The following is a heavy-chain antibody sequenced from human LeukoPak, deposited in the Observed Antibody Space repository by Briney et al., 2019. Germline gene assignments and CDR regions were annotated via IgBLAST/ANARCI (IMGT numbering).Heavy chain of an antibody. CDR1: GFTFSNAW. D-gene: IGHD3-10*01. CDR3: AKGRSYYYGSGSYSGRAFDI. CDR2: IRFAGNTK. J-gene: IGHJ3*02. V-gene: IGHV3-30*02. Sequence: GGSLRLSCAASGFTFSNAWMSWVRQAPGKGLEWVTFIRFAGNTKFYADSVKGRFTISRDNSKNTVYLQMNSLRAEDMALYYCAKGRSYYYGSGSYSGRAFDIWGQGTMVTVSS.